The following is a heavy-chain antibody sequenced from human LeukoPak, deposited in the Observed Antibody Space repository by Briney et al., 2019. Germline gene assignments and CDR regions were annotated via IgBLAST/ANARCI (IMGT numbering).Heavy chain of an antibody. D-gene: IGHD3-22*01. Sequence: SETLSLTCTVSGGSISSSSYYWGWIRQPPGKGLEWIGSIYYSGSTYYNASVKSRVTISVDTSKNQFSLKLSSVTAADTAVYYCATITMIVVVTSGVFDIWGQGTMVTVSS. J-gene: IGHJ3*02. CDR1: GGSISSSSYY. CDR2: IYYSGST. CDR3: ATITMIVVVTSGVFDI. V-gene: IGHV4-39*01.